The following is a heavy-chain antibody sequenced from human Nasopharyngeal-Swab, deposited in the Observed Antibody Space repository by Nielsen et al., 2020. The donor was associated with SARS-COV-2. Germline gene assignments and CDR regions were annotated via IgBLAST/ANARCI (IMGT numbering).Heavy chain of an antibody. D-gene: IGHD4-17*01. V-gene: IGHV3-72*01. J-gene: IGHJ6*02. CDR3: TIGGTVTTDSYYYHMDV. Sequence: WIRQPPGKGLEWGGRARNKANGYTPEYAASVKCRFTISRDDSKNSVYLQMNSLKTEDSAVYYCTIGGTVTTDSYYYHMDVWGQGTTVTVSS. CDR2: ARNKANGYTP.